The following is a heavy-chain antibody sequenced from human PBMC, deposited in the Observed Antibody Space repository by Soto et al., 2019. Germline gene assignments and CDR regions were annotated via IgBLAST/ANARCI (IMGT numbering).Heavy chain of an antibody. Sequence: SETLSLTCAVYGGSFSDYSWTWIRQPPGKGLEWIGYIYYSASTYYNPSLKSRLTISVDKYKNQFSLKLTSVTAADTAVYHCAGGPNYYYYGMDVWGQGTTVTVSS. V-gene: IGHV4-30-4*08. D-gene: IGHD3-16*01. CDR3: AGGPNYYYYGMDV. CDR1: GGSFSDYS. J-gene: IGHJ6*02. CDR2: IYYSAST.